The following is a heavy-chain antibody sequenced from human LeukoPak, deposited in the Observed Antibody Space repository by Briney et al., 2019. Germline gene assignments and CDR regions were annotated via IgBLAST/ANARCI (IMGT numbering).Heavy chain of an antibody. CDR2: INHSGST. D-gene: IGHD3-22*01. V-gene: IGHV4-34*01. CDR1: GGSFSGYY. J-gene: IGHJ4*02. CDR3: ARASYASSGYYLFYFDY. Sequence: SETLSLTCAVYGGSFSGYYWSWIRQPPGKGLEWIGEINHSGSTNYNPSLKSRVTISVDTSKNQFSLKLSSVTAADTAVYYCARASYASSGYYLFYFDYWGQGTLVTVSS.